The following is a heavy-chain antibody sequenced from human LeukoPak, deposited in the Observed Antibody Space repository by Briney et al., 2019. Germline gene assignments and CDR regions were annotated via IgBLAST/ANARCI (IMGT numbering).Heavy chain of an antibody. D-gene: IGHD3-10*01. CDR2: ISGSGGST. Sequence: GGCLRLSCAASGFTFSSYAMSWVRQAPGKGLEWVSAISGSGGSTYYADSVKGRFTISRDNSKNTLYLQMNSLRAEDTAVYYCAKDDDGSGGLIVVFWGQGTLVTVSS. CDR1: GFTFSSYA. CDR3: AKDDDGSGGLIVVF. J-gene: IGHJ4*02. V-gene: IGHV3-23*01.